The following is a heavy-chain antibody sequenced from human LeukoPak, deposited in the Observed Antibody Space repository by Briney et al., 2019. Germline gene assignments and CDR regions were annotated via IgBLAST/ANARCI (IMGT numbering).Heavy chain of an antibody. CDR3: ARDLEDFDY. V-gene: IGHV3-33*01. J-gene: IGHJ4*02. CDR1: GFTFRSYG. D-gene: IGHD1-1*01. CDR2: IWYDGSNK. Sequence: GGSLRLSCVASGFTFRSYGMHWVRQAPGKGLEWMAVIWYDGSNKYYADSVKGRFTISRDNSKNTLYLQMNSLRAEDTAVYYCARDLEDFDYWGQGTLVTVSS.